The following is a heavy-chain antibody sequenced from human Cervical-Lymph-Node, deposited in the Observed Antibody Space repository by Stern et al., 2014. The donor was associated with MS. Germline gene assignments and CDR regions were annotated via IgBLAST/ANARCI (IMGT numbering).Heavy chain of an antibody. Sequence: QVQLVQSGPGLLRPSETLSLTCTVSGASITSYYWSWIRQPPGKGLEWSGYIYYRGNANYNASLKGRVAISIGTSKTQFSLRLSSVTAGDTAVYYCARATDLWGQGTLVTVSS. V-gene: IGHV4-59*01. J-gene: IGHJ5*02. CDR1: GASITSYY. CDR3: ARATDL. CDR2: IYYRGNA.